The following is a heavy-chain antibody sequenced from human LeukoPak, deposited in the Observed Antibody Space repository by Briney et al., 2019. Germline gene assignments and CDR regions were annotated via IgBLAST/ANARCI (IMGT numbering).Heavy chain of an antibody. CDR2: ITSSSSYT. J-gene: IGHJ6*03. V-gene: IGHV3-11*06. CDR3: ARDPYNGAYSEGYYYYYMDV. Sequence: GSLRLSCAASGFAFSDYYMSWIRQAPGKGLEWISSITSSSSYTFYADSVKGRFTISRDNAKNSLYLQMNSLRVEDTAIYYCARDPYNGAYSEGYYYYYMDVWGKGTTVTVSS. CDR1: GFAFSDYY. D-gene: IGHD1-1*01.